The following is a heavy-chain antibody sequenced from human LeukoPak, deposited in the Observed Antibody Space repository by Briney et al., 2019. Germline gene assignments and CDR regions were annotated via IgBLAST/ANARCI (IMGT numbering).Heavy chain of an antibody. CDR3: ASYSSSSSIFDY. J-gene: IGHJ4*02. CDR1: GDSVSSYSAT. D-gene: IGHD6-6*01. CDR2: TYYRSKWYN. V-gene: IGHV6-1*01. Sequence: SQTLSLTCAISGDSVSSYSATWNWIRQSPSRGLEWLGRTYYRSKWYNDYALSVRSRITISPDTSKNQFSLQLNSVTPEDTAVYYCASYSSSSSIFDYWDQGTLVPVSS.